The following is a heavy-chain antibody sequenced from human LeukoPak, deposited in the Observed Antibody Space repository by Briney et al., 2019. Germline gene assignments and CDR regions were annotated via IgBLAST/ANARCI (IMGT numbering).Heavy chain of an antibody. J-gene: IGHJ6*02. CDR1: GGTFSSYA. CDR2: MNPNSGNT. Sequence: GASVKVSCKASGGTFSSYAISWVRQAPGQGLEWMGWMNPNSGNTGYAQKFQGRVTMTRNTSISTAYMELSSLRSEDTAVYYCARGNILTGYQKRTYYYYGMDVWGQGTTVTVSS. V-gene: IGHV1-8*02. D-gene: IGHD3-9*01. CDR3: ARGNILTGYQKRTYYYYGMDV.